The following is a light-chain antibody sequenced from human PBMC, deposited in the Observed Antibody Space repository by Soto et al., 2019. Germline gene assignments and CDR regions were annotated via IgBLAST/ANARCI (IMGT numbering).Light chain of an antibody. CDR1: SSDVGGYTY. Sequence: QSALTQPAFVSGSPGQSITISCAGTSSDVGGYTYVSWYQQHPGKAPKLMIYDVSNRPSGVSNRFSGSKSGNTASLTISGLQAEDEADYYCTSYTSSSTPYVFGGGTKLTVL. CDR3: TSYTSSSTPYV. CDR2: DVS. J-gene: IGLJ1*01. V-gene: IGLV2-14*01.